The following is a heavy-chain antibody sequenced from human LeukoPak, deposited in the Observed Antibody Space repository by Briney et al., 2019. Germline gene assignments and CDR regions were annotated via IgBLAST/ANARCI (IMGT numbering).Heavy chain of an antibody. CDR2: INPNSGGT. CDR3: ARVSWDIVVVVASGAFDI. V-gene: IGHV1-2*02. D-gene: IGHD2-15*01. Sequence: GASVKVSCKASGYTFTGYYMHWVRQAPGQGLEWMGWINPNSGGTNYAQKFQGRVTMTRDTSISTAYMELSRLRSDDTAVYYCARVSWDIVVVVASGAFDIWGQGTMVTVSS. CDR1: GYTFTGYY. J-gene: IGHJ3*02.